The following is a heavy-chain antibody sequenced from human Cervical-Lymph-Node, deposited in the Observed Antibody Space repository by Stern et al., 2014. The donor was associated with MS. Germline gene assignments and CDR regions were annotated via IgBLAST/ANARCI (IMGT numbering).Heavy chain of an antibody. D-gene: IGHD4-17*01. J-gene: IGHJ4*02. CDR2: IYPGDSDT. Sequence: EVQLVESGAEAKKPGESLKISCKGSGYSFTANWIAWVRQMPGKGLEWMGIIYPGDSDTRYSPSFQGPVTISADKSISTAYLQWSSLKASDTAMYYCARDYGDYAFDYWGQGTLVTVSS. CDR1: GYSFTANW. CDR3: ARDYGDYAFDY. V-gene: IGHV5-51*01.